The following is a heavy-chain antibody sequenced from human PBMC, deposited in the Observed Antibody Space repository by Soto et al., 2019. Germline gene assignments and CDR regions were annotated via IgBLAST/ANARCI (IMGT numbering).Heavy chain of an antibody. J-gene: IGHJ4*01. CDR3: AGSSGQIDF. CDR2: ISSTSSVK. D-gene: IGHD6-19*01. CDR1: GFTFSNYE. V-gene: IGHV3-48*03. Sequence: GGSLRLSCAASGFTFSNYEMNWVRQAPGKGLEWVSYISSTSSVKYYADSVKTRLTISKDTSKNQVVLTMTNMDPVDTATYYCAGSSGQIDFWGQGTLVTVSS.